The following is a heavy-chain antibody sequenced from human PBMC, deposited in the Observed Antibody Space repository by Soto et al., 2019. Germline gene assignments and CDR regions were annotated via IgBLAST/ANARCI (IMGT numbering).Heavy chain of an antibody. CDR2: MNTDSGNT. CDR3: ARWYGGEAYGLDV. Sequence: QVQLVQSGAEVEEPGASVKVSCKASGYTFSNYDIHWVRQATGQGLEWLGWMNTDSGNTGSAEKFQGRVTMTRKTFTSTAYMELSSLTSEDTAVYFCARWYGGEAYGLDVWGQGTTVSVSS. V-gene: IGHV1-8*01. D-gene: IGHD4-17*01. J-gene: IGHJ6*02. CDR1: GYTFSNYD.